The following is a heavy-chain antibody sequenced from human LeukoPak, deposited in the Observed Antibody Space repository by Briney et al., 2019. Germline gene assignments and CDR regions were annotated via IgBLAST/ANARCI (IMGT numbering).Heavy chain of an antibody. V-gene: IGHV3-30*04. CDR1: WITLSNYC. D-gene: IGHD5-24*01. CDR2: ISYDGSNK. Sequence: PGGVLGPFLAASWITLSNYCLHRGRPAPGEGVGWGAVISYDGSNKYYADAVKGRFTISRDNSKNTLYLQMNSLRAEDTAVYYCARDPLNNSDFSAGYYYYYYGMDVWGQGTTVTVSS. CDR3: ARDPLNNSDFSAGYYYYYYGMDV. J-gene: IGHJ6*02.